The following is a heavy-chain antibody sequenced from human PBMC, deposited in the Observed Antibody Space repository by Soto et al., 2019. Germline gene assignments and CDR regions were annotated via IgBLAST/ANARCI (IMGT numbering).Heavy chain of an antibody. CDR3: ARAPWSLVLGGAAFDI. D-gene: IGHD1-26*01. J-gene: IGHJ3*02. V-gene: IGHV1-69*13. CDR1: GGTFSSYA. CDR2: IIPIFGTA. Sequence: SVKVSCKASGGTFSSYAISWVRQAPGQGLEWMGGIIPIFGTANYAQKFQGRVTITADESTSTAYMELSSLRSEDTAVYYCARAPWSLVLGGAAFDIWGQGRMVTVSS.